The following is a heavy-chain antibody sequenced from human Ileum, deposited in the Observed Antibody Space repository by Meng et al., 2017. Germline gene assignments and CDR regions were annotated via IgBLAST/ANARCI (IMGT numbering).Heavy chain of an antibody. V-gene: IGHV4-4*02. D-gene: IGHD1-26*01. CDR2: IHHSGST. CDR1: GGSISTSDW. J-gene: IGHJ4*02. Sequence: QESGAGLLKSSGSLPLTCAVSGGSISTSDWWSWVRQPPGKGLEWIGEIHHSGSTNYNPSLKSRVTISVDKSKNQFSLKLNSVTAADTAVYYCAREWSGSYRHFDYWGQGTLVTVSS. CDR3: AREWSGSYRHFDY.